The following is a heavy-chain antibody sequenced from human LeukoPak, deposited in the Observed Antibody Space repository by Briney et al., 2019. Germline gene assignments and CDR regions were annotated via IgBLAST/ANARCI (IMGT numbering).Heavy chain of an antibody. D-gene: IGHD4-17*01. CDR3: ARDPHYGDFRRYYFYMDV. CDR2: INPNSGGT. Sequence: ASVKVSCKACGYTFTGYYIHWVRQAPGQGLAWMGWINPNSGGTIYAQKFQGRVTMTRDTSISTAYMELSRLRSDDTAVYYCARDPHYGDFRRYYFYMDVWGKGTTVTVSS. J-gene: IGHJ6*03. V-gene: IGHV1-2*02. CDR1: GYTFTGYY.